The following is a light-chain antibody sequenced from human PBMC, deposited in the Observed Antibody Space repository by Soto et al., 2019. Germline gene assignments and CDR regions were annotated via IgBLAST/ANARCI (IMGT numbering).Light chain of an antibody. Sequence: EIQMTQSPSTLSASVGDRVTLTCRASQSISSWLAWYQQKPGKAPKLLIYDASSLESGVPSRFSGSGSGTDFTLTISSLEPEDFAVYYCQQRSNWPGGTFGQGTRLEIK. V-gene: IGKV1-5*01. CDR3: QQRSNWPGGT. CDR2: DAS. J-gene: IGKJ5*01. CDR1: QSISSW.